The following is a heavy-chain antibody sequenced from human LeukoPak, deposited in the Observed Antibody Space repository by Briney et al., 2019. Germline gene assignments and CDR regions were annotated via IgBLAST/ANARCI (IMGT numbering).Heavy chain of an antibody. Sequence: PSETLSLTCTVSGDSISSYYWSWIRQPPGKGLEWIGYIYNSETTNYNPSLESRVTISVDTSNNQFSLKLRSVTAADTAVYYCVRAAGSSSWSTWGQGALVTVSS. CDR1: GDSISSYY. CDR2: IYNSETT. CDR3: VRAAGSSSWST. D-gene: IGHD6-13*01. J-gene: IGHJ5*02. V-gene: IGHV4-59*01.